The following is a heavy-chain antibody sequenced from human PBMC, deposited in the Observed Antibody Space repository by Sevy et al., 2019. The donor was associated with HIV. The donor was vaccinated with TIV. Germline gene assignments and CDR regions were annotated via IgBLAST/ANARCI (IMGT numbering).Heavy chain of an antibody. V-gene: IGHV3-30-3*01. J-gene: IGHJ6*02. CDR1: GFTFSSYS. Sequence: GGSLRLSCAASGFTFSSYSMHWVRQAPGKGLEWVAVISYDGSNKYYADSVKGRFTLSRDNPKNTLYLQLNSLRAEDTAVYYCARDSGDGYKYYYGMDVWGQGTTVTVSS. CDR2: ISYDGSNK. D-gene: IGHD5-12*01. CDR3: ARDSGDGYKYYYGMDV.